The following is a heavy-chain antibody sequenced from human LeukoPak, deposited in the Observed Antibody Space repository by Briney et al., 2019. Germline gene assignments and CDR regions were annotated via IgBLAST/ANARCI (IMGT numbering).Heavy chain of an antibody. CDR3: AKDSGNYAKYYFDY. V-gene: IGHV3-23*01. CDR1: GFTFSSSA. D-gene: IGHD1-26*01. Sequence: QPGGSLRLSCAASGFTFSSSAMSWVRQAPGKGLEWVSAISGSGGSTYYADSVKGRFTISRDHSKNTLSLQMNSLRAEDTAVYYCAKDSGNYAKYYFDYRGQGTLVTVSS. CDR2: ISGSGGST. J-gene: IGHJ4*02.